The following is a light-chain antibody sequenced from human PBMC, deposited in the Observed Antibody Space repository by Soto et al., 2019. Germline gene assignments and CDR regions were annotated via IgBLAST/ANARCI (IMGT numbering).Light chain of an antibody. CDR3: SSYTSSSTPCV. CDR2: EVT. V-gene: IGLV2-14*01. CDR1: SSDIGGFNY. Sequence: ALTQPASVSGSPGQSITISCTGTSSDIGGFNYVSWYRQHPGKAPKLMIYEVTNRPSGVSNRFSGSKSGNTASLTISGLQAEDEADYYCSSYTSSSTPCVFGTGTKVTVL. J-gene: IGLJ1*01.